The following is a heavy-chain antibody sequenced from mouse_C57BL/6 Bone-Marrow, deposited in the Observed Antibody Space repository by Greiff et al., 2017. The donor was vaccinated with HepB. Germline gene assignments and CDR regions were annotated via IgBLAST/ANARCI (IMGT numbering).Heavy chain of an antibody. CDR2: ISSGGSYN. CDR1: GFTFSSYG. V-gene: IGHV5-6*02. CDR3: ARGGYYPWYFDV. J-gene: IGHJ1*03. D-gene: IGHD2-3*01. Sequence: DVMLVESGGDLVKPGGSLKLSCAASGFTFSSYGMSWVRQTPDKRLEWVATISSGGSYNYYPDNAKNTLYLQMSSLKSEDTAMYYCARGGYYPWYFDVWGTGTTVTVSS.